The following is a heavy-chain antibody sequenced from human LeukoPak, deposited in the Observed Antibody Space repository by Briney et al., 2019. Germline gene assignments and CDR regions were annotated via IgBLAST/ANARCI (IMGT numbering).Heavy chain of an antibody. CDR1: GGSISSYY. J-gene: IGHJ4*02. D-gene: IGHD5-12*01. V-gene: IGHV4-4*07. CDR2: IYTSGST. Sequence: KASETLSLTCTVSGGSISSYYWSWIRQPAGKGLEWIGRIYTSGSTNYNPSLKSRVTMSVDTSKNQFSLKLSSVTAADTAVYYCARERGYSGYDSDSSGWYDDYWGQGTLVTVSS. CDR3: ARERGYSGYDSDSSGWYDDY.